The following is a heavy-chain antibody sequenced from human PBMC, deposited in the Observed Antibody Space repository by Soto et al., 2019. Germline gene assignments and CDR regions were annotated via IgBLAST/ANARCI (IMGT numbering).Heavy chain of an antibody. J-gene: IGHJ6*02. CDR3: ARGASFYDYVWGSYRYDYYYGMDV. CDR2: IYYSGST. V-gene: IGHV4-30-4*01. D-gene: IGHD3-16*02. Sequence: SETLSLTCTVSGGSISSGDYCRSWIRQPPGKGLEWIGYIYYSGSTYYNPSLKSRVTISVDTSKNQFSLKLGSVTAADTAVYYCARGASFYDYVWGSYRYDYYYGMDVWGQGTTVTVSS. CDR1: GGSISSGDYC.